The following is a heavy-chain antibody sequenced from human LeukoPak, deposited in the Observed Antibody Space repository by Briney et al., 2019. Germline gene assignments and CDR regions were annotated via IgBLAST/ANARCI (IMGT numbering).Heavy chain of an antibody. CDR1: GFTFGDYA. CDR3: TRGGAYSGRPYNWFDP. Sequence: GGSLRLSCTASGFTFGDYAMSWVRQAPGKGLEWVGFIRSKAYGGTTEYAASVKGRFTISRDDSKSIAYLQMNSLKTEDTAVYYCTRGGAYSGRPYNWFDPWGQGTLVTVSS. D-gene: IGHD6-13*01. J-gene: IGHJ5*02. V-gene: IGHV3-49*04. CDR2: IRSKAYGGTT.